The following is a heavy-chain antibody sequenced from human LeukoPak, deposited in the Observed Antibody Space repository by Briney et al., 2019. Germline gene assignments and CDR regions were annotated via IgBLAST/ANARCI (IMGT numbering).Heavy chain of an antibody. J-gene: IGHJ4*02. CDR3: ARGTAAAGTWFDY. CDR1: GFIFSSYW. V-gene: IGHV3-30*03. Sequence: PGGSLRLSCAASGFIFSSYWMSWVRQAPGKGLEWVAVISYDGSNKYYADSVKGRFTISRDNSKNTLYLQMNSLRAEDTAVYYCARGTAAAGTWFDYWGQGTLVTVSS. CDR2: ISYDGSNK. D-gene: IGHD6-13*01.